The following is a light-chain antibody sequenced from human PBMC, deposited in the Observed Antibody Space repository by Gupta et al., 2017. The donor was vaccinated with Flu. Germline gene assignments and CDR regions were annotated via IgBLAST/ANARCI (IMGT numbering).Light chain of an antibody. CDR3: QNWNTDSVV. Sequence: QLVLTQSPSASASLGASVKLTCTLSSGHSSNAIAWHQQQPEKGPQYLMMLKRDGSHSKGDGIPDFVSNAGSGAELTITRANVQAEDYSDDHYQNWNTDSVVVGGG. CDR1: SGHSSNA. J-gene: IGLJ2*01. CDR2: LKRDGSH. V-gene: IGLV4-69*01.